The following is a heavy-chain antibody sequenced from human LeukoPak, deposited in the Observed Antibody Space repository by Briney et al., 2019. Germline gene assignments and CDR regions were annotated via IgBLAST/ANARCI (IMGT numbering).Heavy chain of an antibody. Sequence: GGSLRLSCAASGFTFSSYWMSWVRQAPGKGLEGVANIKQDGSEKYYVDSVKGRFTISRDNAKNSLYLQMNSLRAEDTAVYYCARDPRGAFYDSSGYGYWGQGTLVTVSS. D-gene: IGHD3-22*01. CDR3: ARDPRGAFYDSSGYGY. CDR1: GFTFSSYW. J-gene: IGHJ4*02. V-gene: IGHV3-7*01. CDR2: IKQDGSEK.